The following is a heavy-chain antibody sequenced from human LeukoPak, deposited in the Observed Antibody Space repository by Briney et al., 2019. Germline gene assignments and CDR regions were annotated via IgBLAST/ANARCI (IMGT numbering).Heavy chain of an antibody. CDR2: ISSSSSYI. CDR3: ARDNPGDFWSGYFVGFWFDP. V-gene: IGHV3-21*01. CDR1: GFTFSSYS. Sequence: GGSLRLSCAASGFTFSSYSMNWVRQAPGKGLEWVSSISSSSSYIYYADSVKGRFTISRDNAKNSLYLRMNSLRAEDTAVYYCARDNPGDFWSGYFVGFWFDPWGQGTLVTVSS. J-gene: IGHJ5*02. D-gene: IGHD3-3*01.